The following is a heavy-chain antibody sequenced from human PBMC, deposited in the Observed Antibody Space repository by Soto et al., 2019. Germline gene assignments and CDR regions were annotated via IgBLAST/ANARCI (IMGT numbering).Heavy chain of an antibody. CDR3: ARGVTFGGVIAPRFDP. CDR1: GGSISSGDYY. CDR2: IHNSGTT. D-gene: IGHD3-16*02. J-gene: IGHJ5*02. V-gene: IGHV4-31*03. Sequence: SETLSLTCTVSGGSISSGDYYWSWIRQHPGKGLEWIGYIHNSGTTYYIPPLKSRVTMSVDTSKNQLSLKLTSVTAADTAMYYCARGVTFGGVIAPRFDPWGQGTLVTVSS.